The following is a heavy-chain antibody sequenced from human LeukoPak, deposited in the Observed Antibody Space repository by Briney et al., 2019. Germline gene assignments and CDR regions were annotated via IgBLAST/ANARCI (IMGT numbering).Heavy chain of an antibody. D-gene: IGHD3-22*01. Sequence: GGSLRLSCAASGFTFSSYAMSWVRQAPGKGLEWVSAISGSGGSTYYADSVKGRFTISRDNSKNTLYLQMNSLRAEDTAVYYCAKPTTYDSSGYCFDYWGQGTLVTVSS. J-gene: IGHJ4*02. V-gene: IGHV3-23*01. CDR3: AKPTTYDSSGYCFDY. CDR1: GFTFSSYA. CDR2: ISGSGGST.